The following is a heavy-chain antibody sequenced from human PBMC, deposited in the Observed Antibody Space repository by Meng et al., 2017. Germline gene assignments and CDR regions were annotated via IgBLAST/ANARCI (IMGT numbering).Heavy chain of an antibody. CDR1: GFSVTTSY. D-gene: IGHD6-19*01. V-gene: IGHV3-53*02. CDR2: IYSGGST. Sequence: VQLAETGGGLFQPGGSLRLSCTASGFSVTTSYMSWVRQAPGKGLEWVSVIYSGGSTYYADSVKGRFSISRDNSKNTLYLQMNSLRAEDTAVYFCARDSSSGWYHNYWGQGTLVTVSS. CDR3: ARDSSSGWYHNY. J-gene: IGHJ4*02.